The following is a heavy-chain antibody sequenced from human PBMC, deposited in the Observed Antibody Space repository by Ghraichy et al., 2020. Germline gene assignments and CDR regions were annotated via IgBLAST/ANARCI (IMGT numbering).Heavy chain of an antibody. CDR3: ARGYLWFRELHKTRFDY. J-gene: IGHJ4*02. Sequence: SETLSLTCAVYGGSFSGYYWSWIRQPPGKGLEWIGEINHSGSTNYNPSLKSRVTISVDTSKNQFSLKLSSVTAADTAVYYCARGYLWFRELHKTRFDYWGQGTLVTVSS. CDR2: INHSGST. D-gene: IGHD3-10*01. CDR1: GGSFSGYY. V-gene: IGHV4-34*01.